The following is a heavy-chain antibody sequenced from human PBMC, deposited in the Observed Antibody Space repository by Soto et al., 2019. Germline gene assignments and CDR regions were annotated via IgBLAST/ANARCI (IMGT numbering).Heavy chain of an antibody. CDR2: IAFDGSNK. D-gene: IGHD6-13*01. CDR3: AKDRSSSWTFDY. J-gene: IGHJ4*02. V-gene: IGHV3-30*18. Sequence: QVQLVESGGGVVQPGRSLRLSCAASGFGFSSYGMHWVRQAPGKGLEWVAVIAFDGSNKYYADSVKGRFTISRDNSKRTLYLQMNSLRVEDTAVYYCAKDRSSSWTFDYWGQGTLVTVSS. CDR1: GFGFSSYG.